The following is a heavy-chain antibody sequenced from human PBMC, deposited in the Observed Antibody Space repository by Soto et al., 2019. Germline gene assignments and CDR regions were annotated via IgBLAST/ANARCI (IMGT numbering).Heavy chain of an antibody. D-gene: IGHD3-16*01. CDR3: ARGPYYDLIWNYYYMDV. Sequence: QVQLQESGPGLVKPSETLSLSCSVSGGSISGHYWSWARQTPGKGLEWIGYMYYSGSTNYNLFLKSRVTISVDTSKNHFSLRLTSVTAADTAVYYCARGPYYDLIWNYYYMDVWGKGTTVTVSS. J-gene: IGHJ6*03. V-gene: IGHV4-59*08. CDR2: MYYSGST. CDR1: GGSISGHY.